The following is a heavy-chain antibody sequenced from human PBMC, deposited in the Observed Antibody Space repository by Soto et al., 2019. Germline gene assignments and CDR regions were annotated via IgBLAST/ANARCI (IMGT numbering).Heavy chain of an antibody. J-gene: IGHJ4*02. CDR1: GASLSRGGYY. CDR3: ARDGSYHYFDF. CDR2: IYYSGST. D-gene: IGHD1-26*01. V-gene: IGHV4-31*11. Sequence: QVQLQESGQVLVKASQTLSLTCAVSGASLSRGGYYWSWIRQRPGKGPEWIGNIYYSGSTDYNPSLKSRVKISLDTSKNQFSLRLNSMTAADTAVYFCARDGSYHYFDFWGQGTLVT.